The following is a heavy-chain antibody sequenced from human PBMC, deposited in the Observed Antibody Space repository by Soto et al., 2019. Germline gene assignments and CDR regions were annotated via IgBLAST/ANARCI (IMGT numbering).Heavy chain of an antibody. CDR1: GYTFTSYG. V-gene: IGHV1-18*01. D-gene: IGHD3-9*01. Sequence: QVRLVQSGAEVKKPGASVKVSCKASGYTFTSYGITWVRQAPGQGLEWMGWISDYNGNTNYAQMLQGRVTMTTDTSTSTASMGLRRLTSDDTAVYYCARALTPSDYWGQGTLVTVAS. CDR2: ISDYNGNT. CDR3: ARALTPSDY. J-gene: IGHJ4*02.